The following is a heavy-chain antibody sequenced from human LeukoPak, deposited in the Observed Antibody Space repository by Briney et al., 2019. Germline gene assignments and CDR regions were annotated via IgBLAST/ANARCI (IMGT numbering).Heavy chain of an antibody. Sequence: SETLSLTCAVYGGPFSGYYWSWIRQPPGKGLEWIGEINHSGSTNYNPSLKSRVTISVDTSKNQFSLKLSSVTAADTAVYYCAKAVAGTAVYWGQGTLVTVSS. CDR3: AKAVAGTAVY. V-gene: IGHV4-34*01. CDR2: INHSGST. J-gene: IGHJ4*02. D-gene: IGHD6-19*01. CDR1: GGPFSGYY.